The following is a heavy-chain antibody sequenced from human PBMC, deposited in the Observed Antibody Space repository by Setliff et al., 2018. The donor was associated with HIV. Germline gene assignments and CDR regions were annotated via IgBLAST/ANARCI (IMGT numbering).Heavy chain of an antibody. CDR3: ARDAGPHYGSGPPLEY. CDR1: GRSIDDSY. Sequence: SETLSLTCSVSGRSIDDSYWSWIRQSPGKGLEWIGRIYPSGNINYNPSLKSRLTMSIDTSKNQFSLKLSSVTATDTAVYYCARDAGPHYGSGPPLEYWGQGIQVTVSS. D-gene: IGHD3-10*01. J-gene: IGHJ4*02. V-gene: IGHV4-4*07. CDR2: IYPSGNI.